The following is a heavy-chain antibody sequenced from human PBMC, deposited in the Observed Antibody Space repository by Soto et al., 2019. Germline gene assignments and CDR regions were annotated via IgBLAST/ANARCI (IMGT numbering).Heavy chain of an antibody. CDR2: IRGKAHSYST. CDR1: GFTFGDHY. Sequence: GGSLRLSCEVSGFTFGDHYVDWVRQSPGKGLEWIGRIRGKAHSYSTTYAASVKGRLTLSRDDSKNSVYLQMNNLKTEDTAVYYCARDELRFQNWFDPWGQGTLVTVSS. J-gene: IGHJ5*02. CDR3: ARDELRFQNWFDP. V-gene: IGHV3-72*01. D-gene: IGHD3-3*01.